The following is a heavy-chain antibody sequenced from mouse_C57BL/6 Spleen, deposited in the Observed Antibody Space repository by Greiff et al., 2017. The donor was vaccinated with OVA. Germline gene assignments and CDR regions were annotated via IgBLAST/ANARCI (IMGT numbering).Heavy chain of an antibody. Sequence: VQVVESGAELVRPGASVTLSCKASGYTFTDYEMHWVKQTPVHGLEWIGAIDPETGGTAYNQKFKGKAILTADKSSSTAYMELRSLTSEDSAVYYCTRRRRPYFDYWGQGTTLTVSS. V-gene: IGHV1-15*01. CDR3: TRRRRPYFDY. CDR1: GYTFTDYE. CDR2: IDPETGGT. J-gene: IGHJ2*01. D-gene: IGHD1-2*01.